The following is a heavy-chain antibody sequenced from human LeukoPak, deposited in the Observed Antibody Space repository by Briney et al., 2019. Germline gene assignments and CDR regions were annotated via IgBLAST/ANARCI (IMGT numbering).Heavy chain of an antibody. V-gene: IGHV1-69*05. CDR2: IIPIFGTA. D-gene: IGHD3-3*01. Sequence: SVKVSCKASGGTFSSYAISWVRQAPGQGLEWMGGIIPIFGTANYAQKFQGRVTITTDESTSTAYMELSSLRSEDTAVYYCARDSRRITIFGVVSPRDYYYYMDVWGKGTTVTVSS. CDR1: GGTFSSYA. CDR3: ARDSRRITIFGVVSPRDYYYYMDV. J-gene: IGHJ6*03.